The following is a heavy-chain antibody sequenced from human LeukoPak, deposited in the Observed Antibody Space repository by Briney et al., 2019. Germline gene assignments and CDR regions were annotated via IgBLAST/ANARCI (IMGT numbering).Heavy chain of an antibody. CDR1: GGSFSGYY. V-gene: IGHV4-34*01. D-gene: IGHD3-22*01. Sequence: SETLSLTCAVYGGSFSGYYWSWIRQPPGKGLEWIGEINHSGSTNYNPSLKSRVTISVDTSKNQFPLKLSSVTAADTAVCYCARQAPRDSSGYYLLQFGAFDIWGQGTMVTVSS. CDR3: ARQAPRDSSGYYLLQFGAFDI. CDR2: INHSGST. J-gene: IGHJ3*02.